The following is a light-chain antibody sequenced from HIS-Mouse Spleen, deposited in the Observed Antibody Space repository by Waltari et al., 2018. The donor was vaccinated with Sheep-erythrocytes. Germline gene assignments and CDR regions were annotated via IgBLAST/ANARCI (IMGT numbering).Light chain of an antibody. Sequence: DIVMTQSPDSLAVSLGERATINCKSSQSVLYSSNNKNYLAWYQQKPGQHPKLLIYWASTRESGAPDRFSGSGSGTDFTLTISSLQAEDVAVYYCQQYYSTPLTFGGGTKVEIK. V-gene: IGKV4-1*01. J-gene: IGKJ4*01. CDR3: QQYYSTPLT. CDR1: QSVLYSSNNKNY. CDR2: WAS.